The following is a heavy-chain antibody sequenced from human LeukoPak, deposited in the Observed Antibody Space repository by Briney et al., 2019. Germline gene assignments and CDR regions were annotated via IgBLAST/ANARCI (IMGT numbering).Heavy chain of an antibody. Sequence: PGRSLRLSCAASGFTFSSYAMHWVRQAPGKGLEWVSAISGSGGSTYYADSVKGRFTISRDNSKNTLYLQMNSLRAEDTAVYYCAEAGDRVDTAMATQYWGQGTLVTVSS. V-gene: IGHV3-23*01. CDR3: AEAGDRVDTAMATQY. D-gene: IGHD5-18*01. CDR2: ISGSGGST. J-gene: IGHJ4*02. CDR1: GFTFSSYA.